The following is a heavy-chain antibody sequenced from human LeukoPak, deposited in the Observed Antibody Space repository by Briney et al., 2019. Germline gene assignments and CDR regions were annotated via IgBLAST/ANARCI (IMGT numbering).Heavy chain of an antibody. CDR1: GFTFSTYS. J-gene: IGHJ4*02. CDR2: ISSSGSTI. CDR3: AGDSGSYSPTLVDY. D-gene: IGHD1-26*01. V-gene: IGHV3-48*01. Sequence: PGGSLRLSCAASGFTFSTYSMNWVRQAPGKGLEWISYISSSGSTIYYADSVEGRFTISRDNAKNSLYLQMNSLRAEDTAVYYCAGDSGSYSPTLVDYWGQGTLVTVSS.